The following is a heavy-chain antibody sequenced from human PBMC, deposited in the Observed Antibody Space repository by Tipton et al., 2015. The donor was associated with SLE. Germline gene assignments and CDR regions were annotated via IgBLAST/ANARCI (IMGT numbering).Heavy chain of an antibody. V-gene: IGHV4-4*07. CDR2: IYTSGST. Sequence: TLSLTCTVSGGSITSYYWSWIRQPAGKRLEWIGRIYTSGSTNYNPSLKSRVTMSVDTSKNQFSLKLSSVTAADTAVYYCAGVGYGDYQSAFDIWGQGTMVTVSS. J-gene: IGHJ3*02. CDR1: GGSITSYY. CDR3: AGVGYGDYQSAFDI. D-gene: IGHD4-17*01.